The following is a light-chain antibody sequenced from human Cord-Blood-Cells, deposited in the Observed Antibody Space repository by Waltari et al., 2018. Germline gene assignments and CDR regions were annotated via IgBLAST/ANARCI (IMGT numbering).Light chain of an antibody. Sequence: DIVMTQSPDSLAVSLGERANINCKSSQSVLYSSNNKNYLAWYQQKPGQPPKLLIYWASTRESGIPGRFSGGGSGTDFTLTISSLQAEDVAVYYCQQYYSTPLTFGGGTKVEIK. J-gene: IGKJ4*01. CDR2: WAS. V-gene: IGKV4-1*01. CDR1: QSVLYSSNNKNY. CDR3: QQYYSTPLT.